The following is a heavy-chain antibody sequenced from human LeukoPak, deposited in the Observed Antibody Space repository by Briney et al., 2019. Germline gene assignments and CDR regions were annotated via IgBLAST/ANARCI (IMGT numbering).Heavy chain of an antibody. J-gene: IGHJ5*02. CDR2: ISPIFGTA. D-gene: IGHD1-14*01. Sequence: SVQVSCKASGGTFSSYAISWVRQAPGQGLEWMGGISPIFGTANYAQKFQGRVTITADESTSTAYMELSSLRSEDTAVYYCARAGMARINWFDPWGQGTLVTVSS. CDR1: GGTFSSYA. V-gene: IGHV1-69*13. CDR3: ARAGMARINWFDP.